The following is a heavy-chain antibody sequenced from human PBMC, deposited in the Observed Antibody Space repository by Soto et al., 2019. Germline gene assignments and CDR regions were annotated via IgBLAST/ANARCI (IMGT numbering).Heavy chain of an antibody. J-gene: IGHJ4*02. Sequence: SETLSLTCTVSGGSISSSSYYWGWIRQPPGKGLEWIGNIYYSGSTYYNPSLKSRVTIFVDTSKNQFSLKLSSVTAADTAVYYCAGHIIRKSGADYWGQGTLVTVS. D-gene: IGHD3-3*01. V-gene: IGHV4-39*01. CDR3: AGHIIRKSGADY. CDR2: IYYSGST. CDR1: GGSISSSSYY.